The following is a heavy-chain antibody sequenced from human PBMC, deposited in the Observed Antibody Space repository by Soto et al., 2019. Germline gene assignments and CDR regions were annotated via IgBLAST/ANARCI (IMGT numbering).Heavy chain of an antibody. V-gene: IGHV1-69*06. J-gene: IGHJ4*02. CDR1: GGTFSSYA. CDR2: IIPIFGTA. Sequence: QVQLVQSGAEVKKPGSSVKVSCKASGGTFSSYAISWMRQAPGQGLEWMGGIIPIFGTANYAQKFQGRVTSTADKSTSTAYMELSSLRSEDTAVYYCARGDVDIVATTDFDYWGQGTLVTVSS. D-gene: IGHD5-12*01. CDR3: ARGDVDIVATTDFDY.